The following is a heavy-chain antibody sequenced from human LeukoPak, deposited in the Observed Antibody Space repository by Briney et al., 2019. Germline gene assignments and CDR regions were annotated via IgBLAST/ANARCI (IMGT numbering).Heavy chain of an antibody. CDR3: ASLLLSSSGWYYFHY. Sequence: PGGSLRLSCAASGFTVSSNYMSWVRQAPGKGLEWVSVIYSGGSTYYADSVKGRFTISRDSSKNTLYLQMNSLRVEDTAVYYCASLLLSSSGWYYFHYWGQGTLVTVSS. D-gene: IGHD6-19*01. J-gene: IGHJ4*02. CDR2: IYSGGST. V-gene: IGHV3-53*05. CDR1: GFTVSSNY.